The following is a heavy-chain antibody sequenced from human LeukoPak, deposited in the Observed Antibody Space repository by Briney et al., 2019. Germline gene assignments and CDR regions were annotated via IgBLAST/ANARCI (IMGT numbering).Heavy chain of an antibody. CDR1: GGSFSGYY. V-gene: IGHV4-34*01. CDR2: INHSGST. CDR3: ARGRQRKDFLFDY. J-gene: IGHJ4*02. Sequence: SETLSLTCAVYGGSFSGYYWSWIRQPPGKGLEWIGEINHSGSTNYNPSLKSRVTISVDTSKNQFSLKLSSVTAADTAVYYCARGRQRKDFLFDYWGLGTLVTVSS. D-gene: IGHD2-15*01.